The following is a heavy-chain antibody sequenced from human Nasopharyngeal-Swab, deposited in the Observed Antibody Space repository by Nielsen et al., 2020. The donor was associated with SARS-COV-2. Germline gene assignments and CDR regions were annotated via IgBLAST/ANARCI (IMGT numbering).Heavy chain of an antibody. D-gene: IGHD6-13*01. Sequence: GESLKISCAASGFTLGNYWMSWVRQAPGKGLEWVANINQDGSEKYYLDSVEGRFTISRDNPKNSLYLQMNSLRAEDAAVFYCVRLSIATAGVDYWGQGTLVTVSP. CDR1: GFTLGNYW. CDR3: VRLSIATAGVDY. J-gene: IGHJ4*02. CDR2: INQDGSEK. V-gene: IGHV3-7*01.